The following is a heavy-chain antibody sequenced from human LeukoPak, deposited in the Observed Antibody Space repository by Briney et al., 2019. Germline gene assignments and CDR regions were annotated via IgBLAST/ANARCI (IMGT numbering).Heavy chain of an antibody. V-gene: IGHV3-11*01. CDR3: ARQGFTYYYGSGSYSRNLDY. D-gene: IGHD3-10*01. CDR2: ISSGGDIM. Sequence: PGGSLRLSCAASGLRFSDYYVSWIRQAPGKGLQWVSYISSGGDIMHYADSVKGRFTISRDNAKNSLYLQMNSLRAEDTAVYYCARQGFTYYYGSGSYSRNLDYWGQGTLVTVSS. CDR1: GLRFSDYY. J-gene: IGHJ4*02.